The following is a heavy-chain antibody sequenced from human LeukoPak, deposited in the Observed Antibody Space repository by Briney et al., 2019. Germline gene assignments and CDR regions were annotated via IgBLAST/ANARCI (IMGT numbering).Heavy chain of an antibody. V-gene: IGHV4-34*01. Sequence: GSLRLSCAASGFTFSSYAMSWVRQPPGKGLEWIGEINHSGSTNYNPSLKSRVTISVDTSKNQFSLKLSSVTAADTAVYYCARGPAARVYGMDVWGQGTTVTVSS. CDR3: ARGPAARVYGMDV. CDR2: INHSGST. CDR1: GFTFSSYA. J-gene: IGHJ6*02. D-gene: IGHD2-2*01.